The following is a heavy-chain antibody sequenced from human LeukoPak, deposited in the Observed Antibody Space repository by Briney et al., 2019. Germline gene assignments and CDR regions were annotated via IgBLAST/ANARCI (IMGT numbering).Heavy chain of an antibody. J-gene: IGHJ4*02. Sequence: PGGSLRLSCAASGFTFSSYWMQWVRQAPGKGLVWVSRINTDGSSASYADSVKGRFTISRDNSKNTLYLQMNSLRAEDTAVYYCAKRIPYSYGYGSWGQGTLVTVSS. D-gene: IGHD5-18*01. CDR3: AKRIPYSYGYGS. V-gene: IGHV3-74*01. CDR1: GFTFSSYW. CDR2: INTDGSSA.